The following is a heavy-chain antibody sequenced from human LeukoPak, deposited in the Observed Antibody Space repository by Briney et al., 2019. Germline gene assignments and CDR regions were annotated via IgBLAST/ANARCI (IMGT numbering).Heavy chain of an antibody. CDR2: MNPNSGNT. V-gene: IGHV1-8*01. J-gene: IGHJ4*02. D-gene: IGHD3-22*01. CDR3: ARGPGYYYDGVN. CDR1: GYTFTSYD. Sequence: ASVKVSCKASGYTFTSYDINWVRQATGQGLEWMGWMNPNSGNTGYAQKFQGRVTMTRNTSISTAYMELSSLRSEDPAVYYCARGPGYYYDGVNWGQGTLVTVSS.